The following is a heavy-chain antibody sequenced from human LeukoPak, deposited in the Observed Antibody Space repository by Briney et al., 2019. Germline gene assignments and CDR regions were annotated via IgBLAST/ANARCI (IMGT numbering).Heavy chain of an antibody. J-gene: IGHJ5*02. D-gene: IGHD2-2*03. Sequence: SVKVPCKSSGDSFNNFAVNWVRQAPGQRPEWMGRVIPLFGKPDYAQKFQGRVELIADRPTAPVYTEMNSLTFQDTAAYYCARGPSMTVVGLIMDNWFDPWGQGTLVAVSS. CDR2: VIPLFGKP. CDR1: GDSFNNFA. CDR3: ARGPSMTVVGLIMDNWFDP. V-gene: IGHV1-69*13.